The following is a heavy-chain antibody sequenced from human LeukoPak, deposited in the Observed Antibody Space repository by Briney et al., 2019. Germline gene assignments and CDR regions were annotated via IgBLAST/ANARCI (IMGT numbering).Heavy chain of an antibody. Sequence: GASVKVSCKASGGTFSSYAISWVRQAPGQGLEWMGGIIPTFGTANYAQKFQGRVTITADESTSTAYMELSSLRSEDTAVYYCARGNDIVVVPAEYGGDWFDPWGQGTLVTVSS. CDR1: GGTFSSYA. D-gene: IGHD2-2*01. CDR2: IIPTFGTA. J-gene: IGHJ5*02. CDR3: ARGNDIVVVPAEYGGDWFDP. V-gene: IGHV1-69*13.